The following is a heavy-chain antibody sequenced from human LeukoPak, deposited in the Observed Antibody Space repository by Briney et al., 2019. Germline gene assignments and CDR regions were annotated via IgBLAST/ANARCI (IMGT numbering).Heavy chain of an antibody. Sequence: VASVKVSCKASGYTFTTHEINWVRQATGQGLEWLGWMSPNSGDTGYAQKFQGRVTMTSDSSISTAYMELSSLRSEDTAIYYCVRTPPNWGFDYWGQGTLVTVSS. D-gene: IGHD7-27*01. CDR1: GYTFTTHE. J-gene: IGHJ4*02. V-gene: IGHV1-8*01. CDR2: MSPNSGDT. CDR3: VRTPPNWGFDY.